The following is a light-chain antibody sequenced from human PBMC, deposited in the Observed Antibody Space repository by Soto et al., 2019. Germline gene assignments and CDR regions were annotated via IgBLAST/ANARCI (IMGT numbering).Light chain of an antibody. CDR1: QSISPW. Sequence: DIQMTQSPSTLSASVGDRITITCRASQSISPWLAWFQQKPGKVPKLLLYKPSLLESGVPPRLSGGGSGTSYTRTFGSLEPGDFAVDYGEQYHSYAWAFGQGAKV. CDR2: KPS. V-gene: IGKV1-5*03. CDR3: EQYHSYAWA. J-gene: IGKJ1*01.